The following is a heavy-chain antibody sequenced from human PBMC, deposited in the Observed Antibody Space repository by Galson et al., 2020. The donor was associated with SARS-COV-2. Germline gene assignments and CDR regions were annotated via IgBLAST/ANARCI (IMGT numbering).Heavy chain of an antibody. Sequence: NSGGSLRLSCAASGFPFDMYTMTWVRQAPGKGLKWVSFISSGSSYIYYADSVRGRFTISRDNAKNSVSLQMNSLRAEDTALYFCARQYDGRSQDGFDVWGQGTMVTVSS. CDR1: GFPFDMYT. CDR2: ISSGSSYI. CDR3: ARQYDGRSQDGFDV. V-gene: IGHV3-21*01. J-gene: IGHJ3*01. D-gene: IGHD1-26*01.